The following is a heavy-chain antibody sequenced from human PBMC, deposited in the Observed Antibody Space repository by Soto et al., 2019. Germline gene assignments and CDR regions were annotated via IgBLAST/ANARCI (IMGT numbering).Heavy chain of an antibody. CDR3: ARGRYRVVVTAIKAALDY. Sequence: SETLSLTCAVYGGSFSGYYWSWIRQPPGKGLEWIGEINHSGSTNYNPSLKSRVTISVDTSKNQFFLKLSSVTAADTAVYYCARGRYRVVVTAIKAALDYWGQGPLVTLSS. D-gene: IGHD2-21*02. V-gene: IGHV4-34*01. J-gene: IGHJ4*02. CDR2: INHSGST. CDR1: GGSFSGYY.